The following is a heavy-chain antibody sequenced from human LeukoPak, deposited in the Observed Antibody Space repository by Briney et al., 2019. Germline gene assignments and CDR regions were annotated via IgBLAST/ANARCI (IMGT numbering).Heavy chain of an antibody. CDR1: GGSVSSGSYY. Sequence: SVTLSLTCTVPGGSVSSGSYYWTWIRQPAGKGLEWIGRIYTSGSTNYNPSLKSRVTISVDTSKNQFSLKLRSVTAADTAIYYCERDEDGYNDYWVQGTLVTVSS. D-gene: IGHD5-24*01. J-gene: IGHJ4*02. V-gene: IGHV4-61*02. CDR2: IYTSGST. CDR3: ERDEDGYNDY.